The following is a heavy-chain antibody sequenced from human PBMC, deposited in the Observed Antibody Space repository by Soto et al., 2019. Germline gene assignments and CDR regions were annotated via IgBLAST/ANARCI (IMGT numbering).Heavy chain of an antibody. CDR2: VNPNNGDT. V-gene: IGHV1-8*01. CDR3: AKVSRKGSAIDFDY. Sequence: QVQLVQSGAELKKPGASVKVSCKASGYTFSNYDMNWVRQATGQGPEWIGWVNPNNGDTGYAQKFQGRVTLTTDISTTTAYMELTTRRSKDTAIYYCAKVSRKGSAIDFDYWGQGTLITVSS. J-gene: IGHJ4*02. D-gene: IGHD3-10*01. CDR1: GYTFSNYD.